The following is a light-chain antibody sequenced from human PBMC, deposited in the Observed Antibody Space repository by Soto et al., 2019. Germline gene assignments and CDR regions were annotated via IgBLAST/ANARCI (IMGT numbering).Light chain of an antibody. J-gene: IGLJ3*02. CDR3: GTWDSSLNAWV. Sequence: QAVVTQPPSVSAAPGQKVTISCSGSSSNIGNNYISWYQHLPGTAPKLLIYENNNRPSGVFDRFSGSRSGTSATLDITGLQTGDEADYYCGTWDSSLNAWVFGGGTQLTVL. CDR2: ENN. CDR1: SSNIGNNY. V-gene: IGLV1-51*02.